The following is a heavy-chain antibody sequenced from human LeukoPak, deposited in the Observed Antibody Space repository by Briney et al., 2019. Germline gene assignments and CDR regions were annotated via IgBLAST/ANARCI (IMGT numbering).Heavy chain of an antibody. J-gene: IGHJ4*02. CDR3: ASDRTYDISGYRFDL. CDR1: GFTFTNYW. Sequence: PGGSLRLSCAGSGFTFTNYWMTWVRQVPGKGLEWVANIRQDGGEKYYEDSVKGRFTISRDNDKNSLYLQMDSLRAEDAAVYYCASDRTYDISGYRFDLWGQGTLVTVSS. CDR2: IRQDGGEK. D-gene: IGHD3-22*01. V-gene: IGHV3-7*01.